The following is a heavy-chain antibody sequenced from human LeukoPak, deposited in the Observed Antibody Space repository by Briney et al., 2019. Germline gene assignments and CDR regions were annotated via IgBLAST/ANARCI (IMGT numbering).Heavy chain of an antibody. D-gene: IGHD2-15*01. CDR1: GYTFTGYY. V-gene: IGHV1-2*06. CDR3: ARVEGYCSGGSCYGY. J-gene: IGHJ4*02. Sequence: ASVKVSCKASGYTFTGYYMHWVRQAPGQGLEWMGRINPNSGGTNYAQKFQGRVTMTRDTSISTAYMELRRLRSDDTAVYYCARVEGYCSGGSCYGYWGQGTLVTVSS. CDR2: INPNSGGT.